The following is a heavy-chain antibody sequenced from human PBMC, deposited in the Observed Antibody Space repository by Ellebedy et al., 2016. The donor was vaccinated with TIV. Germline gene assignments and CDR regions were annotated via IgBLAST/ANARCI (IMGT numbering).Heavy chain of an antibody. V-gene: IGHV4-39*01. CDR3: ARPRSRYINSFSPFRY. CDR2: VYPSGSA. D-gene: IGHD5-12*01. Sequence: MPSETLSLTCTVSGDSVSGSSFYWGWLRKPPGKGLEWIGRVYPSGSAYYNPSLKSRVTISLDTSKNQFSLNLGSVTAADTAVYYCARPRSRYINSFSPFRYWGQGTQVTVSS. CDR1: GDSVSGSSFY. J-gene: IGHJ4*02.